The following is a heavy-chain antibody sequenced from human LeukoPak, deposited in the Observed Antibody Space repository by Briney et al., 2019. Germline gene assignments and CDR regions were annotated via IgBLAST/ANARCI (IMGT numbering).Heavy chain of an antibody. CDR2: ISHGSRRI. J-gene: IGHJ4*02. Sequence: PGGSLRLSCAASGFTFNTYNLSWVRQAPGKGLEWVSCISHGSRRIFYADSVEGRFTLSRDDAKNSLYLQMNSLRVEDTAVYYCARDCGYGYPIDYWGQGTLVTVSS. V-gene: IGHV3-48*01. D-gene: IGHD5-18*01. CDR1: GFTFNTYN. CDR3: ARDCGYGYPIDY.